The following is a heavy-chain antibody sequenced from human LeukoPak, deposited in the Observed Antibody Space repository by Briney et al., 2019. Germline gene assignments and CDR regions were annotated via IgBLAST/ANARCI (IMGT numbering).Heavy chain of an antibody. V-gene: IGHV3-74*01. D-gene: IGHD1-26*01. CDR2: VHGDGNNI. Sequence: GGSLRLSCAASGFPFSSYAMYWVRQAPGEGLVWVSRVHGDGNNIGYADFVEGRFTFSRDNAKNTLYLEMSSLRREDTAVYYCARARVGDPTDYWGQGTLVTVSS. J-gene: IGHJ4*02. CDR3: ARARVGDPTDY. CDR1: GFPFSSYA.